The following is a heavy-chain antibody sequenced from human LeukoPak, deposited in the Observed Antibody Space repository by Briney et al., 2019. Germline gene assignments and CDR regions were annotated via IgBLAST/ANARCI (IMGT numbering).Heavy chain of an antibody. CDR3: ARGTPIVVVPAARWIFDY. D-gene: IGHD2-2*01. CDR1: GGTFSSYA. V-gene: IGHV1-69*13. J-gene: IGHJ4*02. Sequence: GASVKVSCKASGGTFSSYAISWVRQAPGQGLEWMGGIIPIFGTANYAQKFQGRVTITADESTSTAYMELSSLRSEDTAVYYCARGTPIVVVPAARWIFDYWGQGTPVTVSS. CDR2: IIPIFGTA.